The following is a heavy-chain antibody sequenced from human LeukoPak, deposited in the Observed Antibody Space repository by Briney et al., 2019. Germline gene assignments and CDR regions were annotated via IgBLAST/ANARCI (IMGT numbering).Heavy chain of an antibody. Sequence: GGSLRLSCAASGFTVSGKYMSWVRQAPGKGLEWVSVIYSGGSTYYADSVKGRFTISRDNSKNTLYLQMNSLRAEDTAVYYCARGCSSTSCYGFDYWGQGTLVTVSS. J-gene: IGHJ4*02. V-gene: IGHV3-53*01. D-gene: IGHD2-2*01. CDR3: ARGCSSTSCYGFDY. CDR2: IYSGGST. CDR1: GFTVSGKY.